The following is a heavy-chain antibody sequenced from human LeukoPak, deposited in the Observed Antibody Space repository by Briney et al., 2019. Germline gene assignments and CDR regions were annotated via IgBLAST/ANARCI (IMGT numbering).Heavy chain of an antibody. CDR1: GYSFTDY. V-gene: IGHV1-2*02. Sequence: GASVKVSCKTSGYSFTDYMHWVRQAPGRGLEWMGWINPNSGGTSSAQKFQGRVTMTRDTSITTVYMEVSWLTSDDTAIYYCARADRLHGGPYLIGPWGQGTLVTVSS. J-gene: IGHJ5*02. CDR2: INPNSGGT. CDR3: ARADRLHGGPYLIGP. D-gene: IGHD2-21*01.